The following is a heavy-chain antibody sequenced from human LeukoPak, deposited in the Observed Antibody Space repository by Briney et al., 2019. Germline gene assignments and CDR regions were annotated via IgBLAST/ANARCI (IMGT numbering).Heavy chain of an antibody. V-gene: IGHV4-34*01. Sequence: SETLSLTCAVYGGSFSGYYWSWIRQPPGKGLEWIGEINHSGSTNYNPSLKSRVTISVDTSKNQFSLKLSFVTAADTAVYYCARGRPLFDYWGQGTLVTVSS. CDR2: INHSGST. CDR1: GGSFSGYY. CDR3: ARGRPLFDY. J-gene: IGHJ4*02.